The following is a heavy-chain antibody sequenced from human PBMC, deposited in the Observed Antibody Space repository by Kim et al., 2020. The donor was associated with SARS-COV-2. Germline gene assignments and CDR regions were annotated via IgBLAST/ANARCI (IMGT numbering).Heavy chain of an antibody. CDR1: GGTFSNYA. D-gene: IGHD3-10*01. J-gene: IGHJ6*02. CDR3: ARSGHPISLVRGVIMDDYYYYNMDV. V-gene: IGHV1-69*13. Sequence: SVKVSCKASGGTFSNYAISWVRQAPGQGLEWMGGIIAIFDTANYAQKFQGRVTITADDFTNTAYMELSSLRSEDTSVYYCARSGHPISLVRGVIMDDYYYYNMDVWGLETTVTVS. CDR2: IIAIFDTA.